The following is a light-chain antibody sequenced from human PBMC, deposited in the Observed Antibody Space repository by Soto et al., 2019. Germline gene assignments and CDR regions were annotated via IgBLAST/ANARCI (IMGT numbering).Light chain of an antibody. Sequence: QSALTQPASLSGSPGQSITISCTGTSSDVGGYNLVSWYQQHPGKAPKLMIYEGIKRPSGVSDRFSGSKSGNTASLTISALQAEDEADYYCSSYARAKYVFGTGTKLTVL. J-gene: IGLJ1*01. CDR2: EGI. CDR3: SSYARAKYV. V-gene: IGLV2-23*01. CDR1: SSDVGGYNL.